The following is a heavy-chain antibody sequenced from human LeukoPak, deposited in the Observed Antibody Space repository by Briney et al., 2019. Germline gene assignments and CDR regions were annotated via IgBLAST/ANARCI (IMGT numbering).Heavy chain of an antibody. Sequence: SQTLSLTCAVSGGSISSGGYSWSWIRQPPGKGLEWIGYIYHSGSTYYNPSLKSRVTISVDRSKNQFSLKLSSVTAADTAVYYCASRGYYDSSGCDYWGQGTLVTVSS. CDR1: GGSISSGGYS. V-gene: IGHV4-30-2*01. J-gene: IGHJ4*02. D-gene: IGHD3-22*01. CDR3: ASRGYYDSSGCDY. CDR2: IYHSGST.